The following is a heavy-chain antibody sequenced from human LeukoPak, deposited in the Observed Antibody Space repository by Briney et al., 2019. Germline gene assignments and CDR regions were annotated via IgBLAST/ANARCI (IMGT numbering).Heavy chain of an antibody. D-gene: IGHD3-10*01. CDR2: ISSSSYI. J-gene: IGHJ4*02. CDR3: ARVGWFGELPGGYYFDY. V-gene: IGHV3-11*05. Sequence: TGGSLRLSCAASGFMFNDYYMSWIRQAPGKGLEGVSYISSSSYIYYADSVKGRFTISRDNAKNSLYLQMNSLRAEDTALYYCARVGWFGELPGGYYFDYWGQGTLVTVSS. CDR1: GFMFNDYY.